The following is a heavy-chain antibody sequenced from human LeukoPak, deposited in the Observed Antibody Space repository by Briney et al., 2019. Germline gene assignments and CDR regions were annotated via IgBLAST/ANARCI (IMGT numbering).Heavy chain of an antibody. D-gene: IGHD3-3*01. V-gene: IGHV4-34*01. CDR2: VSHGGTT. CDR3: ARDGIAVFGVITGNYYYMDV. J-gene: IGHJ6*03. Sequence: SETLSLTCTVSGGSINSHYWSWIRQPPGKGLEWIGEVSHGGTTNYNPSLESRVTISIDTSNSQFSLNLKSVTAADSGVYYCARDGIAVFGVITGNYYYMDVWGKGTTVTVSS. CDR1: GGSINSHY.